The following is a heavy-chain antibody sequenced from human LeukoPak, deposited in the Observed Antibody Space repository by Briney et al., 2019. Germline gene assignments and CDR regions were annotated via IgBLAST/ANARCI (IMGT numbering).Heavy chain of an antibody. V-gene: IGHV3-7*02. J-gene: IGHJ4*02. Sequence: GGPLRLSCGVSGLTLWNYCVNWVREAPGKALEWVANIKPDGGEESYVDSLKRRFVNSRDNAKNSLYLQMNSLRAEDTAVYYCAIWGADQNYWGQGNLVTVSS. CDR2: IKPDGGEE. CDR3: AIWGADQNY. CDR1: GLTLWNYC. D-gene: IGHD1-26*01.